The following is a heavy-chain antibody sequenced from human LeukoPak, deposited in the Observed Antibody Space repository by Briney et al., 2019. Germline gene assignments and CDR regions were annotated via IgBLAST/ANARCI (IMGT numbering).Heavy chain of an antibody. Sequence: GGSLRLSCAASGFTFSSYAMSWVRQTPGRGLDWVSSISGSGVTTYHADSVTGRFIISRDNSNNMVFLQMSSLRAEDTAIYFCAKLGAGGNWNYPTDSWGQGTLVTVSS. J-gene: IGHJ4*02. V-gene: IGHV3-23*01. CDR2: ISGSGVTT. CDR1: GFTFSSYA. CDR3: AKLGAGGNWNYPTDS. D-gene: IGHD1-7*01.